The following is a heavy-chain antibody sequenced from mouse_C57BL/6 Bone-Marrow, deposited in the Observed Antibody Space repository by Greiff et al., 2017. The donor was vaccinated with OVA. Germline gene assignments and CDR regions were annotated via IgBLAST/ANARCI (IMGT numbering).Heavy chain of an antibody. Sequence: VQLQQSGAELVRPGASVKLSCTASGFNIKDDYMHWVKQRPEQGLEWNGRMEPENGDTEYASKFQGKATITADTSSNTAYLQLSSLTSEDTAVYYCTSYGNFDYWGQGTTLTVSS. V-gene: IGHV14-4*01. J-gene: IGHJ2*01. CDR2: MEPENGDT. CDR3: TSYGNFDY. D-gene: IGHD2-1*01. CDR1: GFNIKDDY.